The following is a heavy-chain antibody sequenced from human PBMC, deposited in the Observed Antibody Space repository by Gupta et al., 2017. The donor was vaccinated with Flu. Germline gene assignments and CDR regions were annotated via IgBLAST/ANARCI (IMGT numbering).Heavy chain of an antibody. Sequence: QLQLQESGPGLVKPSETMSLTCPVFGRSISSSSYYWGWIRQPPGKGLEWIGGIYYSGSTYYNTSLKSRGTISVDTSKNQFARKRSSVTAAETAVYDCARLGDYYDSSGYHPNFDDWGQGTLVTVSS. CDR2: IYYSGST. CDR1: GRSISSSSYY. CDR3: ARLGDYYDSSGYHPNFDD. V-gene: IGHV4-39*01. J-gene: IGHJ4*02. D-gene: IGHD3-22*01.